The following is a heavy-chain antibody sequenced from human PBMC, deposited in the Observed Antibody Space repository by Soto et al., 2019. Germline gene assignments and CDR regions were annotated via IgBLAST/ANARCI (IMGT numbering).Heavy chain of an antibody. CDR3: ARNYYDSSGYYSDFDY. CDR2: INPNSGGT. D-gene: IGHD3-22*01. V-gene: IGHV1-2*02. Sequence: ASVKVSCKASGYTFTDYYMHWVRQAPGQGLEWMGWINPNSGGTNYAQKFQGRVTMTRDTSISTAYMELSRLRSDDTAVYYCARNYYDSSGYYSDFDYWGQGTLVTVSS. J-gene: IGHJ4*02. CDR1: GYTFTDYY.